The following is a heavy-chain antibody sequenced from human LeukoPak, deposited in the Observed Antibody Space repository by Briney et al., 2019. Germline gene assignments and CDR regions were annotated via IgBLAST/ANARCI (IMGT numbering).Heavy chain of an antibody. J-gene: IGHJ4*02. Sequence: SETLSLTCTVSSYSISSGYYWGWIRQPPGKGLEWIGSIYHSGSTYYNPSLKSRVTISLDTSRNQFSLKLNSVTAADTAVYYCARGRDGYNFLNRGEYYYFDYWGQGTLVTVSS. D-gene: IGHD5-24*01. CDR2: IYHSGST. V-gene: IGHV4-38-2*02. CDR3: ARGRDGYNFLNRGEYYYFDY. CDR1: SYSISSGYY.